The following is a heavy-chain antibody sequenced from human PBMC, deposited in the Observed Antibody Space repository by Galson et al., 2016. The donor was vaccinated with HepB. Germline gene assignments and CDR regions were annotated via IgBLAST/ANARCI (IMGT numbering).Heavy chain of an antibody. CDR2: ISFDGRKT. J-gene: IGHJ4*02. D-gene: IGHD2-2*01. CDR1: GFTFSTYG. CDR3: AKAAGYCSSPTCLTTPMDY. V-gene: IGHV3-30*18. Sequence: CAASGFTFSTYGMHWVRQAPVKGLEWVAAISFDGRKTYFADFVKGRFTISRDNSNNTLFLQMNNLRPDDTAVHFCAKAAGYCSSPTCLTTPMDYWGQGTLVTVSS.